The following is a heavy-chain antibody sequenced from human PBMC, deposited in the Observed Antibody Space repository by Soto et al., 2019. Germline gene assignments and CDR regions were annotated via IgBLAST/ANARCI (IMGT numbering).Heavy chain of an antibody. V-gene: IGHV3-74*01. Sequence: GGSLRLSCAASGFTFNTHWMHWVRQAPGKGLVWVSRIYFDGITTNYADSVKGRLTVSRDNAKNTVYLHVNTLRDEDTAVYYCARGGAMGVDYWGQGTLVTAPQ. J-gene: IGHJ4*02. CDR3: ARGGAMGVDY. CDR2: IYFDGITT. CDR1: GFTFNTHW. D-gene: IGHD1-26*01.